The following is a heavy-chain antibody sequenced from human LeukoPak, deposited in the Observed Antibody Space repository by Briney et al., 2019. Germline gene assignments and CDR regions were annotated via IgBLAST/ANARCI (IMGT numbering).Heavy chain of an antibody. CDR1: GFTFSSYW. J-gene: IGHJ4*02. V-gene: IGHV3-74*01. CDR3: ARVHYSSGWYLFDY. Sequence: GGSLRLSCAASGFTFSSYWMQWVRQAPGKGLVWVSRINSDGSSTSYADSVKGRFTISRDNAKNTLYLQMNSLRAEDTAVYYCARVHYSSGWYLFDYWGQGTLVTVSS. CDR2: INSDGSST. D-gene: IGHD6-19*01.